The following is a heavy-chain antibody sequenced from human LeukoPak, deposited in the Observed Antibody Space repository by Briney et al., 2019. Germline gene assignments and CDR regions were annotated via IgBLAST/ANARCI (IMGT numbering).Heavy chain of an antibody. CDR1: GFTFSSYA. D-gene: IGHD6-13*01. Sequence: GGSLRLSCAASGFTFSSYAMSCVRQAPGKGLEWVSAISGSGGSTYYADSVKGRFTISRDNSKNTLYLQMNSLRAEDTAVYYCEGDSSSRYLGYWGQGTLVTVSS. CDR2: ISGSGGST. J-gene: IGHJ4*02. V-gene: IGHV3-23*01. CDR3: EGDSSSRYLGY.